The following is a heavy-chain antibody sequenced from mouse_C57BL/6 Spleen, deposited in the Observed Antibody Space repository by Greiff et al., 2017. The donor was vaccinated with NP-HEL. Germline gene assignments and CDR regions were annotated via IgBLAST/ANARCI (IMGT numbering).Heavy chain of an antibody. CDR3: ARHEGGLNWDGGAFDY. CDR2: FYPGSGSI. J-gene: IGHJ2*01. Sequence: QVQLQQSGAELVKPGASVKLSCKASGYTFTEYTIHWVKQRSGQGLEWIGWFYPGSGSIKYNEKFKDKATLTADKSSSTVYMELSRLTSEDSAVYFCARHEGGLNWDGGAFDYWGQGTTLTVSS. CDR1: GYTFTEYT. V-gene: IGHV1-62-2*01. D-gene: IGHD4-1*02.